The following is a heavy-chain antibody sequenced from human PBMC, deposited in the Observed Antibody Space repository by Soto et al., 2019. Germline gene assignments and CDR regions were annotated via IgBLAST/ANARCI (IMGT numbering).Heavy chain of an antibody. J-gene: IGHJ4*02. D-gene: IGHD6-13*01. CDR2: INPNGGST. V-gene: IGHV1-46*01. CDR3: ARDLAACDF. CDR1: GYIFINYY. Sequence: QVQLVQSGAEVKKPGASVKVSCKASGYIFINYYIHWVRQAPGQGLEWIGIINPNGGSTNYAQKFRGRVTLARDTSTSTVYMDMSSLRSEDTAMYYCARDLAACDFWGQGTLVTVSS.